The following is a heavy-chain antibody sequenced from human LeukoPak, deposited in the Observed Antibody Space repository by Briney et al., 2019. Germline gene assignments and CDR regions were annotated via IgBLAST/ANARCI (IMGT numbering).Heavy chain of an antibody. D-gene: IGHD6-13*01. CDR1: GYTFTSSY. V-gene: IGHV1-46*01. CDR3: ARFAYRRSSWYGILDY. CDR2: INPSGGST. Sequence: ASVKVSCKASGYTFTSSYMHWVRQAPGQGLEWMGIINPSGGSTSYAQKFQGRVTMTRDTSTSTVYMELSSLRSEDTAVYYCARFAYRRSSWYGILDYWGQGTLVTVSS. J-gene: IGHJ4*02.